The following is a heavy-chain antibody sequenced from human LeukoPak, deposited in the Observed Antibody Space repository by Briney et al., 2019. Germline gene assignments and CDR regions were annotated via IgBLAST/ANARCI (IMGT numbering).Heavy chain of an antibody. Sequence: PSETLSLTCTVSGGSISSYYWSWIRQPAGKGLEWIGRIYTSGSTNYNPPLKSRVTMLVDTSKNQFSLKLSSVTAADTAVYYCARDRARYCSSTSCYPFDYWGQGTLVTVSS. D-gene: IGHD2-2*01. V-gene: IGHV4-4*07. J-gene: IGHJ4*02. CDR1: GGSISSYY. CDR2: IYTSGST. CDR3: ARDRARYCSSTSCYPFDY.